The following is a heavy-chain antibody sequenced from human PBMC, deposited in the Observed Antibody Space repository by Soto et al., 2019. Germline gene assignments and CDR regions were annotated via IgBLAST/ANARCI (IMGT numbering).Heavy chain of an antibody. J-gene: IGHJ4*02. D-gene: IGHD2-15*01. CDR3: TRQTTGGYPPQECDH. CDR2: LYYIGSA. V-gene: IGHV4-39*01. CDR1: GVSVSSPSFY. Sequence: PSETLSLTCSVSGVSVSSPSFYWGWVRKSPGKGLEWIGSLYYIGSAYYSPSLKSRITISADSSRNQFSLKLASVTAADTGLYFCTRQTTGGYPPQECDHWGQGALVTVSS.